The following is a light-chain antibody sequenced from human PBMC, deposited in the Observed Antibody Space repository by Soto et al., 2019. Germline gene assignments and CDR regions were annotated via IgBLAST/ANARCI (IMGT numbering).Light chain of an antibody. CDR2: DVT. CDR1: SSDVGGYNY. V-gene: IGLV2-14*03. Sequence: QFVLTQPVSVSGSPGQSITISCTGTSSDVGGYNYVSWYQQHPGKAPKLIIYDVTNRPSGVSDRFSGSKSGNTASLTISGLQAEDGTDYYCSSYTSSSTPFVFGTGTKVTVL. CDR3: SSYTSSSTPFV. J-gene: IGLJ1*01.